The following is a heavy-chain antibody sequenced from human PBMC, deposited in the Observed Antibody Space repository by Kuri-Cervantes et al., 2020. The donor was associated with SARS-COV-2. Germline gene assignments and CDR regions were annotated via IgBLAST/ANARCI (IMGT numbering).Heavy chain of an antibody. J-gene: IGHJ4*02. CDR3: ARGGSSWYDFDY. V-gene: IGHV3-21*01. D-gene: IGHD6-13*01. CDR2: ISSSSSYI. Sequence: GESLPISFAASGFTFSRSILTWVRQAPGKGLEWVSSISSSSSYIYYADSVKGRFTISRDNAKNSLHLQMNSLRAEDTAVYYCARGGSSWYDFDYWGQGTLVTGSS. CDR1: GFTFSRSI.